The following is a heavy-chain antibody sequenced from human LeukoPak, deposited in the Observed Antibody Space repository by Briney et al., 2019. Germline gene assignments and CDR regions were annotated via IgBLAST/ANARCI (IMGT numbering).Heavy chain of an antibody. V-gene: IGHV4-61*01. J-gene: IGHJ4*02. CDR2: NYYSGST. CDR3: ARVQRDGYWLGL. Sequence: NPSETLSLTCTVSGGSVSSGSYYWSWIRQPPGKGLEWIGYNYYSGSTNYNPSLKSRVTISVDTSKNQSSLKLSSVTAADTAVYYCARVQRDGYWLGLWGQGTLVTVSS. D-gene: IGHD5-24*01. CDR1: GGSVSSGSYY.